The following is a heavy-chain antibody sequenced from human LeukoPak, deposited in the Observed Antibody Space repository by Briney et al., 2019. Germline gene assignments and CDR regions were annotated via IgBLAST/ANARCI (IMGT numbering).Heavy chain of an antibody. CDR2: ICGSGGNT. CDR3: AKSKFPFDADGWHGYFDF. CDR1: GFTFSSYA. V-gene: IGHV3-23*01. D-gene: IGHD3-10*01. Sequence: GGSLRLSCAASGFTFSSYAMNWVRQAPGKGLEWVSVICGSGGNTYYADSVKGRFTISRDNSRDTLLMQMYSLRADDTAVYYCAKSKFPFDADGWHGYFDFWGQGTLVTVSS. J-gene: IGHJ4*02.